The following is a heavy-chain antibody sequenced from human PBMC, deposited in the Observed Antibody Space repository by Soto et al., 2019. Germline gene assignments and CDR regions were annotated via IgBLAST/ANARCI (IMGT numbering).Heavy chain of an antibody. V-gene: IGHV1-69*13. CDR1: GGTFSSYA. CDR2: IIPIFGTA. Sequence: EASVKVSCKASGGTFSSYAISWVRQAPGQGLEWMGGIIPIFGTANYAQKFQGRVTITADESTSTAYMELSSLRSEDTAVYYCARGATIERWFDPWGQGTLVTVSS. D-gene: IGHD5-12*01. J-gene: IGHJ5*02. CDR3: ARGATIERWFDP.